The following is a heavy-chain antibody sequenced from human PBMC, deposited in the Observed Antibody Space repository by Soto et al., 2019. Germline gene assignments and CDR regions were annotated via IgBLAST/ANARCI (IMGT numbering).Heavy chain of an antibody. Sequence: EVQLVESGGGLVQPGGSLRLSCAASGFTFSTYWMSWVRQAPGKGLEWVADIKEDGSVKKYVDSVKGRFTISRDNARNSVYLQMNSLRAEDTAVYYCVRDYPVVNPYWGQGPLVTVSS. D-gene: IGHD2-21*01. CDR3: VRDYPVVNPY. V-gene: IGHV3-7*01. J-gene: IGHJ4*02. CDR2: IKEDGSVK. CDR1: GFTFSTYW.